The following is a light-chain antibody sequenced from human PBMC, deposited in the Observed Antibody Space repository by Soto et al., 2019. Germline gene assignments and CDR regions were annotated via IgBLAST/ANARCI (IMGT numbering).Light chain of an antibody. CDR3: QQYNYWPPLT. V-gene: IGKV3-15*01. CDR1: QSISSD. J-gene: IGKJ4*01. CDR2: DAS. Sequence: EIVMTQSPATLSVSPGERATLSCRASQSISSDLAWYQQKPGQAPRLLIYDASTRATGIPARFSGSGSGTEFTLTISSLQSEDFAVYYCQQYNYWPPLTLGGGTKVDIK.